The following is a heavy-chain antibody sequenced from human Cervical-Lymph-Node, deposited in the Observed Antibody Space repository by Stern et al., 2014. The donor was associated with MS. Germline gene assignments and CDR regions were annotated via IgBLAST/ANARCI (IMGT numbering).Heavy chain of an antibody. V-gene: IGHV3-48*02. J-gene: IGHJ4*02. CDR1: GFNLRDYS. CDR3: VRTWRENTFDS. Sequence: EVQLLESGGNLGQPGGSLRLSCAASGFNLRDYSMSWVRQAPGKGLEWVSFVSNSGTAIYYADSVKGRFTISRDMARNSVYLQMNSLRDEDTAVYYCVRTWRENTFDSWGQGILVTVSS. CDR2: VSNSGTAI. D-gene: IGHD5-24*01.